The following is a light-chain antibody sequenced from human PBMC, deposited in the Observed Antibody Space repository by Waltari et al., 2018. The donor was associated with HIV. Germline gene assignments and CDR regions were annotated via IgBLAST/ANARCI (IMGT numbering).Light chain of an antibody. CDR1: STDFGGYNY. V-gene: IGLV2-8*01. J-gene: IGLJ2*01. CDR2: EVS. CDR3: SSYAGSLVV. Sequence: QSALTQPPSAYGSPGQSVPISCTGTSTDFGGYNYVSWYQQPPGKAPKLMIYEVSKRPSGVPDRFSGSKSGNTASLTVSGLQAEDEADYYCSSYAGSLVVFGGGTKLTVL.